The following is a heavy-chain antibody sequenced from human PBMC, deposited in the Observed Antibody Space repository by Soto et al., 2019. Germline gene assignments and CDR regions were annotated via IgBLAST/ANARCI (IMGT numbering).Heavy chain of an antibody. D-gene: IGHD6-13*01. J-gene: IGHJ5*02. CDR1: NGSISNFY. CDR2: IYASGSA. Sequence: QVQLQESGPGLVKPSETLSLSCTVSNGSISNFYWNWIRHPAGRGPEWIGRIYASGSASYNPSLRSRVTMSVDTSKNQFSLKLKSVTAADTAVYYCARSSHKESWFAPWGQGTLVTVSS. V-gene: IGHV4-4*07. CDR3: ARSSHKESWFAP.